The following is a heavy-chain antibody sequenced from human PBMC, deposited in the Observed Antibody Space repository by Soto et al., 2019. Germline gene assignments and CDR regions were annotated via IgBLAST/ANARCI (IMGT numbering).Heavy chain of an antibody. Sequence: SETLSLTCTVSGGSISSYYWSWIRQPPGKGLEWIGYIYYSGSTNYNPSLKSRVTISVDTSKNQFSLKLSSVTAADTAVYYCARTLRYGDYVWFDPWGQVTLVTVSS. CDR3: ARTLRYGDYVWFDP. CDR2: IYYSGST. CDR1: GGSISSYY. D-gene: IGHD4-17*01. V-gene: IGHV4-59*01. J-gene: IGHJ5*02.